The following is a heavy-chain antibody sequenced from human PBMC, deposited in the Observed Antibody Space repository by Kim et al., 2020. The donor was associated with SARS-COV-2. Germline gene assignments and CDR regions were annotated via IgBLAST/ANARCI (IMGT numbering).Heavy chain of an antibody. CDR2: IIPIFGTA. D-gene: IGHD5-12*01. CDR1: GGTFSSYA. Sequence: SVKVSCKASGGTFSSYAISWVRQAPGQGLEWMGGIIPIFGTANYAQKFQGRVTITADESTSTAYMELSSLRSEDTAVYYCARAGIPIVATIQARGSYPYYYYYYGMDVWGQGTTVTVSS. J-gene: IGHJ6*02. V-gene: IGHV1-69*13. CDR3: ARAGIPIVATIQARGSYPYYYYYYGMDV.